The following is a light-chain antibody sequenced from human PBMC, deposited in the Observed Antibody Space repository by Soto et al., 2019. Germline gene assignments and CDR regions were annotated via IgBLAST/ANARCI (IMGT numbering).Light chain of an antibody. J-gene: IGKJ1*01. Sequence: EIVLTQSPGTLSLSPGERATLSCRASQTTSSRFLAWYQQNPGQSPRLLIDGESSRATGIPDRFSGSGSGTDFTLSISRLEPEDVPDYYCQTYCSSVTFGQGTKVDIK. CDR2: GES. V-gene: IGKV3-20*01. CDR1: QTTSSRF. CDR3: QTYCSSVT.